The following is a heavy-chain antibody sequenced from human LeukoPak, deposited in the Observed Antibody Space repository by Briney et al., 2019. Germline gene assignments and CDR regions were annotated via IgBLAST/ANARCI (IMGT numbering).Heavy chain of an antibody. CDR2: ITNDGSST. CDR3: ARRKVYEFGEGYNYGMDV. J-gene: IGHJ6*02. CDR1: GLTFSSHW. Sequence: GGSLRLSCAASGLTFSSHWMHWVRQAPGKGLVWVSRITNDGSSTTYVDSVKGRFTISRDNARNTLYLHMNSLRVEDTAVYYCARRKVYEFGEGYNYGMDVWGQGTTVTVSS. D-gene: IGHD2-8*01. V-gene: IGHV3-74*01.